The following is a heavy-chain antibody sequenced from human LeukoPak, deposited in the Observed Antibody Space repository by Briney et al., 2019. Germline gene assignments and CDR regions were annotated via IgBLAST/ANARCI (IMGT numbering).Heavy chain of an antibody. CDR3: ARENDGFDS. J-gene: IGHJ3*02. CDR1: GFIFSNHY. Sequence: GGSLRLSCAASGFIFSNHYISWVRPAPGKGLEGVANIKQDGSDKYYVPSVKGRFTISRDNAKNSLYLQMNSLRAEDSAVYYCARENDGFDSGGQGTTVTVSS. V-gene: IGHV3-7*01. CDR2: IKQDGSDK.